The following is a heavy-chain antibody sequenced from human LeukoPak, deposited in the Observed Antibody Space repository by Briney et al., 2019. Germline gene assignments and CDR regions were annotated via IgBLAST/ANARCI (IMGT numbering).Heavy chain of an antibody. J-gene: IGHJ4*02. V-gene: IGHV5-51*01. D-gene: IGHD6-13*01. CDR1: GYGFTTCW. CDR3: ARLRWAAGVGYYFDY. CDR2: INPGNSDT. Sequence: GESLKISCKGSGYGFTTCWIGWVRQMPGKGLEWMGVINPGNSDTRYSPSFQGQVTISADKSITTAYLQWSSLKASDTAMYYCARLRWAAGVGYYFDYWGQGTPVTVSS.